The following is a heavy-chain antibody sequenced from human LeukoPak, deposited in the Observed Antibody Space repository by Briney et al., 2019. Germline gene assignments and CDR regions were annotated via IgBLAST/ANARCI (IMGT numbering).Heavy chain of an antibody. V-gene: IGHV3-23*01. CDR3: AKASGRGGAFDI. J-gene: IGHJ3*02. CDR1: GFTFSSYA. Sequence: GGSLRLSCAASGFTFSSYAMSWVRQAPGKWRERVSAISGSGGSTYYADSVEGRFTISRDNSKNTLYLQMNSLRAEDTAVYYCAKASGRGGAFDIWGQGTMVTVSS. D-gene: IGHD6-25*01. CDR2: ISGSGGST.